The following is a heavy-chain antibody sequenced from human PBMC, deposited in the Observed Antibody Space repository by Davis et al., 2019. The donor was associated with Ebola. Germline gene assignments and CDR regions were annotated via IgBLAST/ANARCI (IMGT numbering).Heavy chain of an antibody. D-gene: IGHD2-21*02. Sequence: PSETLSLTCSVSGYSMTSGYYWGWIRQPPGKGLEWIGSIHHTGSPYYSPSLKSRVTISVDASKNQFSLSLYSVTAADTAVYYCARNPHVLAVTPILYYFDYWGQGILVTVSS. J-gene: IGHJ4*02. CDR1: GYSMTSGYY. CDR3: ARNPHVLAVTPILYYFDY. CDR2: IHHTGSP. V-gene: IGHV4-38-2*02.